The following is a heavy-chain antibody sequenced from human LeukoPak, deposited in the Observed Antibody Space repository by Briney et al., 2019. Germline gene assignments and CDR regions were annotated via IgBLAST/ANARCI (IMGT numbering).Heavy chain of an antibody. CDR1: GFTFSSSA. CDR3: ARDAVITMVRGINWFDP. D-gene: IGHD3-10*01. V-gene: IGHV3-23*01. Sequence: GGSLRLSCAASGFTFSSSAMSWVRQAPGKGLEWVSSISGSGSGGGTYYADSVKGRFTISRDNAKNSLYLQMNSLRAEDTAVYYCARDAVITMVRGINWFDPWGQGTLVTVSS. CDR2: ISGSGSGGGT. J-gene: IGHJ5*02.